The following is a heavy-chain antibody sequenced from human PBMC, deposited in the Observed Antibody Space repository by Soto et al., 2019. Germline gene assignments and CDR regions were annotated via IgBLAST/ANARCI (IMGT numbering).Heavy chain of an antibody. CDR3: ARDFAGYGGYYYYGMDV. V-gene: IGHV3-30*04. CDR2: ISYAGRNK. CDR1: GFTFSSYA. D-gene: IGHD5-12*01. Sequence: QVQLVESGGGVVQPGRSLRLSCAASGFTFSSYAMHWVRQAPGKGLEWVAVISYAGRNKYYADSVKGRFTISRDNSKNTLYLQMNSLRAEDTAVYYCARDFAGYGGYYYYGMDVWGQGTTVTVSS. J-gene: IGHJ6*02.